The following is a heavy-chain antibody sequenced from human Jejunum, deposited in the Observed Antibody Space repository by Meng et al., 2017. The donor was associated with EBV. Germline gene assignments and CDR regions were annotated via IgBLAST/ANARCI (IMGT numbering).Heavy chain of an antibody. CDR2: IYHSGST. J-gene: IGHJ5*02. CDR1: GGSISSNNW. CDR3: ARSFCDGDCSSSFPNWFDP. V-gene: IGHV4-4*02. D-gene: IGHD2-21*02. Sequence: QVQLQESGPGLVKPSETLSLTCPVSGGSISSNNWWTWVRQSPGKGLEWIGEIYHSGSTSNSPSFRSRVTMSVDKSKNQFSLKLNSVTAADTAVYYCARSFCDGDCSSSFPNWFDPWGQGTLFNVSS.